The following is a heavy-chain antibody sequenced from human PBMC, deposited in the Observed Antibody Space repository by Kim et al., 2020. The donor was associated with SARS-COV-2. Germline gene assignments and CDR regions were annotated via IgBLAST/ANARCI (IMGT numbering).Heavy chain of an antibody. D-gene: IGHD3-10*01. V-gene: IGHV3-23*01. Sequence: ADSGKGRFTTSRDNAKNTLYLQMNSLRAEDTAVYYCAKEKYYGSGSGMDVWGQGTTVTVSS. CDR3: AKEKYYGSGSGMDV. J-gene: IGHJ6*02.